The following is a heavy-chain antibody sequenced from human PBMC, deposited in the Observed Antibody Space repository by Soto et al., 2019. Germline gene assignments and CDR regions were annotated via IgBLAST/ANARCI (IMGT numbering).Heavy chain of an antibody. V-gene: IGHV4-34*02. D-gene: IGHD1-20*01. CDR1: GGSVNGYY. CDR2: INHNGGT. CDR3: APRITVCGLLIHPVDP. J-gene: IGHJ5*02. Sequence: QVHLQQWGAGLLKPSETLSLTCAVYGGSVNGYYWNWIRQPPGKGLEWIGEINHNGGTHYNPSLKSRVTMSVDTSKSQFSLRLSSVTEADTAIYYCAPRITVCGLLIHPVDPWGQGTQVTVSS.